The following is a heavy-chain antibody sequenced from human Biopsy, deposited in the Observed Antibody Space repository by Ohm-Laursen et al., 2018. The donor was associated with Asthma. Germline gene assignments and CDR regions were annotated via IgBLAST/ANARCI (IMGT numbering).Heavy chain of an antibody. Sequence: SSVKVSCKAPGGTFSNFAISWARQAPGQGLEWLGGIMTVFGTTNYAQKFQGRVTITADETTSTAYMEVTSLRSEDTAIYYCARCQVGYSSGWSLLLKKIYYSGMDVWGQGTAVTVSS. D-gene: IGHD6-19*01. CDR1: GGTFSNFA. V-gene: IGHV1-69*01. J-gene: IGHJ6*02. CDR3: ARCQVGYSSGWSLLLKKIYYSGMDV. CDR2: IMTVFGTT.